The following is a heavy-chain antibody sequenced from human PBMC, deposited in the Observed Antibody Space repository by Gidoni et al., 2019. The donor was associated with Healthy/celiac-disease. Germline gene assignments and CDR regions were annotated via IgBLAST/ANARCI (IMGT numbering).Heavy chain of an antibody. CDR2: ISSSSSYI. Sequence: EVHLLESGGGLVKPGGSLRLSCAASGFPFSSYSMNWVRQAPGKGLEWVSSISSSSSYIYYADSVKGRFTISRDNAKNSLYLQMNSLRAEDTAVYYCASRRGYSGYDFDYWGQGTLVTVSS. J-gene: IGHJ4*02. D-gene: IGHD5-12*01. CDR1: GFPFSSYS. V-gene: IGHV3-21*01. CDR3: ASRRGYSGYDFDY.